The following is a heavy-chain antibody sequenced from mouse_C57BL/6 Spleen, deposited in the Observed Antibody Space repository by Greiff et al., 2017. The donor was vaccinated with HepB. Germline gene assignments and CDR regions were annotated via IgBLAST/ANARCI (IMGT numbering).Heavy chain of an antibody. CDR2: IHPNSGST. Sequence: QVHVKQPGAELVKPGASVKLSCKASGYTFTSYWMHWVKQRPGQGLEWIGMIHPNSGSTNYNEKFKSKATLTVDKSSSTAYMQLSSLTSEDSAVYYCARRGYGSSYWYFDVWGTGTTVTVSS. V-gene: IGHV1-64*01. D-gene: IGHD1-1*01. CDR1: GYTFTSYW. CDR3: ARRGYGSSYWYFDV. J-gene: IGHJ1*03.